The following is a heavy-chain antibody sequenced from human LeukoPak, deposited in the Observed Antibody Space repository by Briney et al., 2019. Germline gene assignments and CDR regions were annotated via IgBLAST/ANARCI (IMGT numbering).Heavy chain of an antibody. V-gene: IGHV3-48*02. CDR3: ARSDPLTYYYDTSGSYYFDY. D-gene: IGHD3-22*01. J-gene: IGHJ4*02. CDR2: ISSSSSAI. CDR1: GFTFSSYS. Sequence: GGCVRLSCAASGFTFSSYSMNWARQAPGKGLEWVSSISSSSSAIYYADSVKGRFTISRDNAKNSLYLQMNSLRDEDTAVYYCARSDPLTYYYDTSGSYYFDYWGRRTLVTVSS.